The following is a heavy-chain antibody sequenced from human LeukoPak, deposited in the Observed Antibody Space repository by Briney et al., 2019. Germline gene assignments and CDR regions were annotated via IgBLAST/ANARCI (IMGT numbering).Heavy chain of an antibody. CDR1: GFTFSSYS. CDR2: ISSSSSYI. J-gene: IGHJ4*02. Sequence: GGSLRLSCAASGFTFSSYSMNWVRQAPGKGLEWVSSISSSSSYIYYADSVKARFTISRDNAKNSLYLQMNSLRAEDTAVYCCARGDGYYDSSAYLDYWGQGTLVTVSS. V-gene: IGHV3-21*01. CDR3: ARGDGYYDSSAYLDY. D-gene: IGHD3-22*01.